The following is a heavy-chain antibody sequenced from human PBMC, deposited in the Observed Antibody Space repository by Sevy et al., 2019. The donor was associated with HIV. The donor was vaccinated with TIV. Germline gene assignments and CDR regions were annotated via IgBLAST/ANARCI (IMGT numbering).Heavy chain of an antibody. J-gene: IGHJ4*02. D-gene: IGHD3-16*02. CDR1: GGSFSGYY. CDR2: INHSGST. CDR3: ARHYYDYVWGSYRSANYFDY. Sequence: SETLSLTCAVYGGSFSGYYWSWIRQPPGKGLEWIGEINHSGSTNYNPSLKSRVTISVDTSKNQFSLKVSSVTAADTAVYYCARHYYDYVWGSYRSANYFDYWGQGTLVTVSS. V-gene: IGHV4-34*01.